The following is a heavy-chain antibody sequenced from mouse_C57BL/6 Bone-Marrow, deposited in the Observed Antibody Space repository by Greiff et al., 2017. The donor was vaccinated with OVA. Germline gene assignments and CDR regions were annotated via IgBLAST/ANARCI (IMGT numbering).Heavy chain of an antibody. D-gene: IGHD1-1*01. Sequence: VQLQQPGPVLVKPGASVKMSCKASGYTFTDYYMNWVKQSHGKSLEWIGVINPYNGGTSYNQKFKGKATLTVDKSSSTAYMELNSLTSEYSAVYYCASGRIYHCYGDYYAMDYWGQGTSVTVSS. CDR3: ASGRIYHCYGDYYAMDY. CDR2: INPYNGGT. V-gene: IGHV1-19*01. CDR1: GYTFTDYY. J-gene: IGHJ4*01.